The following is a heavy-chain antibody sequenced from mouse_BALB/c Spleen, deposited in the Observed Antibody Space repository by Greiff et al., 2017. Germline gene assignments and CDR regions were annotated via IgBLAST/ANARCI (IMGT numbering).Heavy chain of an antibody. J-gene: IGHJ2*01. V-gene: IGHV5-17*02. CDR3: ARGTTALYYFDY. D-gene: IGHD1-2*01. CDR2: ISSGSSTI. CDR1: GFTFSSFG. Sequence: DVQLVESGGGLVQPGGSRKLSCAASGFTFSSFGMHWVRQAPEKGLEWVAYISSGSSTIYYADTVKGRFTISRDNPKNTLFLQMTSLRSEDTAMYYCARGTTALYYFDYWGQGTTLTVSS.